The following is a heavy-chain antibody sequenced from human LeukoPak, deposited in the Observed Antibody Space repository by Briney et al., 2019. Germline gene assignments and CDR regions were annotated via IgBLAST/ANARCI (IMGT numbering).Heavy chain of an antibody. J-gene: IGHJ4*02. Sequence: GGSLRLSCAASGFTVSSNYMSWVRQAPGKGLEWVANIKKDGSDKSYVDSVKGRFTISRDNAKKLLYLQMNSLRVEDTAVYYCARGVNWGQGTLVTVSS. V-gene: IGHV3-7*01. CDR1: GFTVSSNY. CDR3: ARGVN. CDR2: IKKDGSDK.